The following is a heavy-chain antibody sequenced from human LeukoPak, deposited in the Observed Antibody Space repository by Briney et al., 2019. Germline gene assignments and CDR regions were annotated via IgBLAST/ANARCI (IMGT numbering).Heavy chain of an antibody. Sequence: SETLSLTCTVSGGSISSYYWSWIRQPPGKGLEWIGYIYYSGSTNYNLSLKSRVTISVDTSKNQFSLKLSSVTAADTAVYYCARGTFVVPTDYWGQGTLVTVSS. CDR2: IYYSGST. CDR1: GGSISSYY. V-gene: IGHV4-59*01. CDR3: ARGTFVVPTDY. J-gene: IGHJ4*02. D-gene: IGHD2-21*01.